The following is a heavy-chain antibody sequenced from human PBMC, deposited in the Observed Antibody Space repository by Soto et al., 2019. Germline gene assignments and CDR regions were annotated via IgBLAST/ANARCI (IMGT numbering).Heavy chain of an antibody. D-gene: IGHD5-12*01. CDR3: VRRGGVDVVTPSRVVFDY. J-gene: IGHJ4*02. CDR1: GYTFTGNY. CDR2: INPRSGGT. V-gene: IGHV1-2*02. Sequence: QVQLVQSGAEVKKPGASVKVSCKAAGYTFTGNYIHWVRQAPGQGPEWMAWINPRSGGTDYAQKFQGRGTVTTHTSDTTAYLHLSRLTSDYTARYYCVRRGGVDVVTPSRVVFDYWGQGTLLTVSS.